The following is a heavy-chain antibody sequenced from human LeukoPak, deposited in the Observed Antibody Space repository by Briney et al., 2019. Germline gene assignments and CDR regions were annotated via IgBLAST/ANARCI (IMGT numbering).Heavy chain of an antibody. Sequence: GRSLRLSCAASGFTFSSYGMHWVRQAPGKGLEWVAVISYDGSNKCYADSVKGRFTISRDNSKNTLYLQMNSLRAEDTAVYYCARDPTDIVVVPAAIDYYYYMDVWGKGTTVTVSS. D-gene: IGHD2-2*01. CDR1: GFTFSSYG. J-gene: IGHJ6*03. V-gene: IGHV3-30*03. CDR3: ARDPTDIVVVPAAIDYYYYMDV. CDR2: ISYDGSNK.